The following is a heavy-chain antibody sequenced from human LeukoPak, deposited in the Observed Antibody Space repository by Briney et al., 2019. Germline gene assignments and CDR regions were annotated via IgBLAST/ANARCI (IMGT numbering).Heavy chain of an antibody. Sequence: GGFLRLSCTASGFTFGDYAMSWFRQAPGKGLEWVGFIRSKAYGGTTEYAASVKGRFTISRDDSKSIAYLQMNSLKTEDTAVYYCTRVGSQDYYYYMDVWGKGTTVTVSS. V-gene: IGHV3-49*03. J-gene: IGHJ6*03. CDR1: GFTFGDYA. CDR3: TRVGSQDYYYYMDV. CDR2: IRSKAYGGTT. D-gene: IGHD6-13*01.